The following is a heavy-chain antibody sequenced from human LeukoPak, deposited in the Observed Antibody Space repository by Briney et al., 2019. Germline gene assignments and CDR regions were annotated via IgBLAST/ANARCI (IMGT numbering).Heavy chain of an antibody. J-gene: IGHJ6*02. Sequence: ASVKVSCKASGYTFTSYDINWVRQATGQGLEWMGWMNTNSGNTGYAQKFQGRVTMTRNTSISTAYMELSSLRSEDTAVYYCARAMVRGVISYYYYGMDVWGQGTTVTVSS. CDR1: GYTFTSYD. D-gene: IGHD3-10*01. CDR2: MNTNSGNT. V-gene: IGHV1-8*02. CDR3: ARAMVRGVISYYYYGMDV.